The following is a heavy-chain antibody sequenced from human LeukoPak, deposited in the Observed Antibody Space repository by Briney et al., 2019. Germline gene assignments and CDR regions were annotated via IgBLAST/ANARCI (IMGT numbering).Heavy chain of an antibody. CDR1: GYTFTNYW. V-gene: IGHV5-51*01. Sequence: GESLKISCTGSGYTFTNYWIGWVRQMPGKGLEWMGIIYPGDSDTRYSPSFQGQVTISADKSISTAYLQWSSLKASDIAMYYCARLNAVVTQWYFDLWGRGTLVTVSS. D-gene: IGHD4-23*01. J-gene: IGHJ2*01. CDR2: IYPGDSDT. CDR3: ARLNAVVTQWYFDL.